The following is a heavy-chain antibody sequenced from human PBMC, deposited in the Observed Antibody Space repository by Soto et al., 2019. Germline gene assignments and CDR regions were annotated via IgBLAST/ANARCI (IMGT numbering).Heavy chain of an antibody. V-gene: IGHV4-39*01. D-gene: IGHD6-19*01. J-gene: IGHJ4*02. CDR3: ARLIASLNNSGWPLDS. CDR1: GGSISRGGYY. CDR2: LSYSGST. Sequence: SETLSLTCTVSGGSISRGGYYWSWIRPHPGKGLEWIVSLSYSGSTYYKPSLKSRVTITVDTSKNQFSLRLNSVTAADTALYYCARLIASLNNSGWPLDSWGQGTLVTVSS.